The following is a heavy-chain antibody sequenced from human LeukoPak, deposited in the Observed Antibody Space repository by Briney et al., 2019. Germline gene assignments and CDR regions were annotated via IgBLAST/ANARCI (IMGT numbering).Heavy chain of an antibody. CDR2: INSDGSST. Sequence: GGSLRLSCAASGFTFSSYWMHWVRQAPGKGLVWVSRINSDGSSTSYADSVKGRFTISRDNSKNTLHLQMNSLRAEDTAVYYCAREVAAGTHYFDYWGQGTLVTVSS. J-gene: IGHJ4*02. D-gene: IGHD2-15*01. CDR3: AREVAAGTHYFDY. V-gene: IGHV3-74*01. CDR1: GFTFSSYW.